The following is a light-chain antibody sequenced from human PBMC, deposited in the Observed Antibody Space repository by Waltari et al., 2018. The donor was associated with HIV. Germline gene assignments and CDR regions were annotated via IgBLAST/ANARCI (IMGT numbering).Light chain of an antibody. V-gene: IGLV2-14*03. J-gene: IGLJ1*01. CDR3: SSYTGSNTLGV. Sequence: QSALTQPASVSGSPGQSITISCTGASSYIGRYHYVSWYQQHPDKAPKLIIYDVSSRPSGISDRFSGSKSGNTASLTISGLQDEDEADYYCSSYTGSNTLGVIGTGTRVTVL. CDR1: SSYIGRYHY. CDR2: DVS.